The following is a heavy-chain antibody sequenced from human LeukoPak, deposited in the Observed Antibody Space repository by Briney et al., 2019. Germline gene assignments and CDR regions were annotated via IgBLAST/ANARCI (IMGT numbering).Heavy chain of an antibody. V-gene: IGHV3-7*03. J-gene: IGHJ3*02. CDR3: ARDILSGMGAFDI. Sequence: GSLILSCAASGFTFSSYWMSWGRQAPGKGLEWVANIEQDGSEKYYVDSVKGRFTISRDNAKNSLYLQMNSLRAEDTAVYYCARDILSGMGAFDIWGQGTMVTVSS. D-gene: IGHD3-16*02. CDR2: IEQDGSEK. CDR1: GFTFSSYW.